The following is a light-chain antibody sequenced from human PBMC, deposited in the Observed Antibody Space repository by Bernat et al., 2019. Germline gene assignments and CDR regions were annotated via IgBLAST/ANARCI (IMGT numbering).Light chain of an antibody. Sequence: QSALTQPPSVSGSPGQSVTISCTGTSSDIGNYNRVSWYQQPPGTAPKLMIYEVRNRPSGVPDRFSGSKSGNTASLTISGLQAEDEADYYCTSYTSSYTWVFGGGTRLTVL. CDR1: SSDIGNYNR. V-gene: IGLV2-18*02. CDR3: TSYTSSYTWV. CDR2: EVR. J-gene: IGLJ3*02.